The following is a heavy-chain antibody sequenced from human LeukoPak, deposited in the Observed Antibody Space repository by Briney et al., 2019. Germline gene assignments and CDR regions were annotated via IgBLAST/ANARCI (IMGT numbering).Heavy chain of an antibody. CDR3: TTGRWYGDHGD. V-gene: IGHV3-15*01. CDR2: IKSKTDGGTT. CDR1: GFTFSSYA. J-gene: IGHJ4*02. D-gene: IGHD4-17*01. Sequence: TGGSLRLSCAASGFTFSSYAMSWVRQAPGKGLEWVGRIKSKTDGGTTDYAAPVKGRFTISRDDSKNTLYLQMNSLKTEDTAVYYCTTGRWYGDHGDWGQGTLVTVSS.